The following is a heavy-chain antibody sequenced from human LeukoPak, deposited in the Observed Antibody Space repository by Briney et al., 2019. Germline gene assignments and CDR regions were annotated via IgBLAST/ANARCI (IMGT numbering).Heavy chain of an antibody. Sequence: ASVKVSCKASGYTFTGYYMHWVRQAPGQGLEWMGWINPNSGGTNYAQKFQGRVTMTRDTSISTAYMELSRPRSDDTAVYYCARDPRGSSSWNYYYYMDVWGKGTTVTVSS. D-gene: IGHD6-13*01. CDR3: ARDPRGSSSWNYYYYMDV. CDR1: GYTFTGYY. J-gene: IGHJ6*03. V-gene: IGHV1-2*02. CDR2: INPNSGGT.